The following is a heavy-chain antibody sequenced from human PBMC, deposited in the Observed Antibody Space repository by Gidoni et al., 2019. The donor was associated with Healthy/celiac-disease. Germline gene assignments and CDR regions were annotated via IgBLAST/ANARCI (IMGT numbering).Heavy chain of an antibody. D-gene: IGHD3-16*01. CDR3: ARDEGGQQEGYFDL. V-gene: IGHV3-30-3*01. J-gene: IGHJ2*01. Sequence: QVQLVESGGGVVQPGRSLRLSCAASGFTCRSYAMHWVRQAPGKGLEWVAVISYDGSNKYYADSVKGRFTISRDNSKNTLYLQMNSLRAEDTAVYYCARDEGGQQEGYFDLWGRGTLVTVSS. CDR1: GFTCRSYA. CDR2: ISYDGSNK.